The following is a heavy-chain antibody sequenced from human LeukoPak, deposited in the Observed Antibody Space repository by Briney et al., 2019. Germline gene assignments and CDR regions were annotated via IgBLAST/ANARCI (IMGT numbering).Heavy chain of an antibody. CDR1: GVSFSTYG. J-gene: IGHJ4*02. CDR3: ARDWGNWGYGWYFDH. Sequence: GTSLRLSCAASGVSFSTYGMHWVRQAPGKGLEWVALISHDGNNKYYVDSVKGRFTISRDNSKNTLYLQMNSLRAEDTAVYYCARDWGNWGYGWYFDHWGGGTLVTVSS. CDR2: ISHDGNNK. D-gene: IGHD7-27*01. V-gene: IGHV3-30*03.